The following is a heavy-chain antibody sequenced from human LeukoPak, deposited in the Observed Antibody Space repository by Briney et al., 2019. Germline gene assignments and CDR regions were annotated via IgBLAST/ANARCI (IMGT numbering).Heavy chain of an antibody. D-gene: IGHD5-18*01. J-gene: IGHJ4*02. Sequence: SVKVSCKXSGGTFSSYAISWVRQAPGQGLEWMGRIIPIFGTANYAQKFQGRVTITTDESTSTAYMELSSLRSEDTAVYYCARHNTAGFDYWGQGTLVTVSS. V-gene: IGHV1-69*05. CDR2: IIPIFGTA. CDR1: GGTFSSYA. CDR3: ARHNTAGFDY.